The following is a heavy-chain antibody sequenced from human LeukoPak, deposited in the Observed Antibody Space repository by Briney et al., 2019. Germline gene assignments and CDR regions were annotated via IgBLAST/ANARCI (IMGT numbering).Heavy chain of an antibody. D-gene: IGHD6-19*01. CDR3: ARGGAGIDY. J-gene: IGHJ4*02. V-gene: IGHV3-7*05. CDR1: GFTFSSYW. CDR2: IKQDGSEK. Sequence: PGGSLRLSCAASGFTFSSYWITWVRQAPGKGLEWVANIKQDGSEKYYVDSVKGRFTISRDNAKNSLYLQMNSLRADDTAMYYCARGGAGIDYWGQGTLVTVSS.